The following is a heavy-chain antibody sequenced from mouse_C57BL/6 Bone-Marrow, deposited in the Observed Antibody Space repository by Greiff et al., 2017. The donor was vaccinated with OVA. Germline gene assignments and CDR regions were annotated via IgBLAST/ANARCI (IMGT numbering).Heavy chain of an antibody. CDR2: IRSKSSNYAT. Sequence: EVMLVESGGGLVQPKGSLKLSCAASGFTFNTYAMHWVRQAPGKGLEWVARIRSKSSNYATYYADSVKDRFTISRDDSQSMLYLQMNNLKTEDTAMYYCVREEDYYGSSLYYFDYWGQGTTLTVSS. V-gene: IGHV10-3*01. D-gene: IGHD1-1*01. J-gene: IGHJ2*01. CDR1: GFTFNTYA. CDR3: VREEDYYGSSLYYFDY.